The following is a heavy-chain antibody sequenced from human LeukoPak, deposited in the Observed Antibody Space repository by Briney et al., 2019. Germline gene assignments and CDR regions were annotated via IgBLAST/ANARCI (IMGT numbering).Heavy chain of an antibody. CDR3: AKDGDDYYGSGSYSDY. V-gene: IGHV3-30*02. CDR1: GFTFSNYG. J-gene: IGHJ4*02. CDR2: IRYDGSHK. D-gene: IGHD3-10*01. Sequence: GGSLRLSCAASGFTFSNYGMHWVRQAPGKGLEWVAFIRYDGSHKYYADSLKGRFTISRDNPKNTLYLQMNSLRAEDTAVYYCAKDGDDYYGSGSYSDYWGQGTLVTVSS.